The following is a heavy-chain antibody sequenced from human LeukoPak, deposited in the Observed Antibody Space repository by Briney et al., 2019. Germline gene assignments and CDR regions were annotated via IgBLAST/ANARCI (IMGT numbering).Heavy chain of an antibody. CDR3: ARENGVDRHYYYYGMDV. D-gene: IGHD2-8*01. V-gene: IGHV4-31*03. CDR2: IYYSGST. CDR1: GGSISSGGYY. J-gene: IGHJ6*02. Sequence: PSQTLSLTCTVSGGSISSGGYYWSWIRQHPGKGLEWIGYIYYSGSTYYNPSLKSRVTISVDTSKNQFSLKLSSVTAADTAVYYCARENGVDRHYYYYGMDVWGQGTTVTVSS.